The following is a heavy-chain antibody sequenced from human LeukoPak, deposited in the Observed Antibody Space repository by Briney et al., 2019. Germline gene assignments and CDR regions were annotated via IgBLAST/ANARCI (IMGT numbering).Heavy chain of an antibody. V-gene: IGHV3-48*03. CDR1: RFTFSTYE. J-gene: IGHJ4*02. CDR2: ISNSGSTI. CDR3: AILKSQTTVSDY. D-gene: IGHD4-17*01. Sequence: GGSLRLSCTASRFTFSTYEMNWVRQAPGKGLEWVSYISNSGSTIYYADSVKGRFTIFKDNAKNLLYLQMNSLRAEDTAVYYCAILKSQTTVSDYWGQGTLVTVSS.